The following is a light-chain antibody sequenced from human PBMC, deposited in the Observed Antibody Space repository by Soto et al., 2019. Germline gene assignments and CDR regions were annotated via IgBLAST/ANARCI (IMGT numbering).Light chain of an antibody. V-gene: IGLV1-51*01. J-gene: IGLJ1*01. CDR1: SSNIGGNS. CDR2: DDN. CDR3: GSWNSSLSAYV. Sequence: QSVLTQPPSVSAAPGQKVTISCSGSSSNIGGNSVSWYQQLPGTAPKPLIYDDNKRPSGIPDRFSGYKSGTSATLGITGFQTGDEADYYCGSWNSSLSAYVFGTGTKV.